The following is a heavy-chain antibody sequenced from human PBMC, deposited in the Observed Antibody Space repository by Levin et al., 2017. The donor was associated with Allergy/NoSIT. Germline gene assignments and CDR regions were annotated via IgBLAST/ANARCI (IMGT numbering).Heavy chain of an antibody. Sequence: GESLKISCKASGYTFTSSDINWERQAPGQGLEWMGWMHPNSGNTAYAQKFQDRVTMTGNTSISTVYMEVSSLRSEDTAVYYCARRVGYYYDIWGQGTLVTVSS. J-gene: IGHJ4*02. CDR1: GYTFTSSD. V-gene: IGHV1-8*01. CDR2: MHPNSGNT. D-gene: IGHD3-22*01. CDR3: ARRVGYYYDI.